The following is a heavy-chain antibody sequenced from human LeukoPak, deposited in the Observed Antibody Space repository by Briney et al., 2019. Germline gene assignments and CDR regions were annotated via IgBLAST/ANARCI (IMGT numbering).Heavy chain of an antibody. V-gene: IGHV3-23*01. CDR1: GFAFSSYG. J-gene: IGHJ4*02. CDR2: ISGSGGST. D-gene: IGHD3-10*01. CDR3: AKRNTMVRGGPCFDY. Sequence: PGGSLRLSCAASGFAFSSYGMSWVRQAPGKGLEWVSAISGSGGSTYYADSVKGRFTVSRDNSKNMLYLQMNNLRPEDTATYYCAKRNTMVRGGPCFDYWGQGLMVTVSS.